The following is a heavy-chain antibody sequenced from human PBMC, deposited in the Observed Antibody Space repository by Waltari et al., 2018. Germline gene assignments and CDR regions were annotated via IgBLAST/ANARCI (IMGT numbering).Heavy chain of an antibody. J-gene: IGHJ5*02. D-gene: IGHD3-10*01. Sequence: QVQLVQSGAEVKKPGAPVKVSCKASGYIFTDYYIHWVRQAPGRGLEWVGRFNPDSGGTNDAQKFQGRVTMTTDTSISTAYMELSRLTSDDTALYYCVRGSGGYSWFDPWGQGTLLTVSS. CDR1: GYIFTDYY. CDR2: FNPDSGGT. CDR3: VRGSGGYSWFDP. V-gene: IGHV1-2*06.